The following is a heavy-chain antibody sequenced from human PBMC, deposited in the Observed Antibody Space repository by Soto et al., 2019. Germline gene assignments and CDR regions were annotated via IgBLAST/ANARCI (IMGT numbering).Heavy chain of an antibody. CDR2: IYYSGST. D-gene: IGHD3-3*01. Sequence: PSETLSLTCTVSGGSISSYYWSWIRQPPGKGLEWIGYIYYSGSTNYNPSLKSRVSISVDTSKNQFSPKLSSVTAADTAVYYCARGRLDDFWSGYLHYLDSWGLGTLVTVSS. CDR1: GGSISSYY. CDR3: ARGRLDDFWSGYLHYLDS. J-gene: IGHJ4*02. V-gene: IGHV4-59*08.